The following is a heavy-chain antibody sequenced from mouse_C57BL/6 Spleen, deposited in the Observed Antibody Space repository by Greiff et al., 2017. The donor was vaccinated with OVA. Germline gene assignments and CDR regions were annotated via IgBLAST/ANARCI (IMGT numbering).Heavy chain of an antibody. CDR1: GYTFPSYW. Sequence: QVHVKQPGAELVKPGASVTMSCKASGYTFPSYWITWVKQRPGPGLEWIGDIYPCSGSTNYNEKFKSKATLTVDTSSSTAYMQLSSLTSEDSAVYYCARIGTTVVGYAMDYWGQGTSVTVSS. CDR3: ARIGTTVVGYAMDY. CDR2: IYPCSGST. D-gene: IGHD1-1*01. V-gene: IGHV1-55*01. J-gene: IGHJ4*01.